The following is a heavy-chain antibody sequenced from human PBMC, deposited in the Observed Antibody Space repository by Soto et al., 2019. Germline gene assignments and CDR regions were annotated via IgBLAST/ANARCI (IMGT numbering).Heavy chain of an antibody. CDR3: ARDVSGGSRLGEKSQYFHY. CDR2: ISFDGGKE. J-gene: IGHJ4*02. CDR1: GFTFSTNG. V-gene: IGHV3-30-3*01. Sequence: GGSLKVSCAALGFTFSTNGIHWVRQAPGKGLEWVAAISFDGGKEYYAESEKGRLTISRDNSKNTVYLQMKSLKAEDTAVFYCARDVSGGSRLGEKSQYFHYWGQGTVVTVSS. D-gene: IGHD3-16*01.